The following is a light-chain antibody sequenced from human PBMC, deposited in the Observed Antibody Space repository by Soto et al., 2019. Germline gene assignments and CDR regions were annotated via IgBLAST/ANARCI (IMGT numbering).Light chain of an antibody. CDR3: MQGTHWPIT. V-gene: IGKV1-12*01. CDR1: QGISSW. Sequence: DIQMTQSPSSVSASVGDRVTITCRASQGISSWLAWYQQKPGKAPKLLIYAASSSQSGVPSRFSGSGSGTDFALKISGVEAEDVGVYYCMQGTHWPITFGQGTRLEIK. CDR2: AAS. J-gene: IGKJ5*01.